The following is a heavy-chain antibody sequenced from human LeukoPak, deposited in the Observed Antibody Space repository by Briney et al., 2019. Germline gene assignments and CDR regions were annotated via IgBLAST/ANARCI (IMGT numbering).Heavy chain of an antibody. CDR2: IRSKAYGGTT. CDR3: TRDDILTGNYFDY. CDR1: GFTFGDYA. D-gene: IGHD3-9*01. V-gene: IGHV3-49*03. J-gene: IGHJ4*02. Sequence: PGGSLRLSCTASGFTFGDYAMSWFRQAPGKGLEWVGFIRSKAYGGTTEYAASVKGRFTISRDDSKSIAYLQMNSLKTEDTAVYYCTRDDILTGNYFDYWGQGTLVTVSS.